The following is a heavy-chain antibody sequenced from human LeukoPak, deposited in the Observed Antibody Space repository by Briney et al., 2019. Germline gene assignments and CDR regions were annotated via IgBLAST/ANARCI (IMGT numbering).Heavy chain of an antibody. J-gene: IGHJ4*02. CDR1: GGSISGSY. V-gene: IGHV4-4*07. D-gene: IGHD1-14*01. CDR2: IYSSGST. CDR3: ARAPGGTFDY. Sequence: SETLSLTCTVSGGSISGSYWSWIRQPAGKELEWIGRIYSSGSTNYNPSLKSRVTMSVDTSKNQFSLNLTSVTAADTAVYFCARAPGGTFDYWGQGTLVIVSS.